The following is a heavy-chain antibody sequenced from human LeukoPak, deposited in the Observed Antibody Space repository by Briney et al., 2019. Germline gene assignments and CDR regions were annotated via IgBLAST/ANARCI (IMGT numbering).Heavy chain of an antibody. J-gene: IGHJ4*02. V-gene: IGHV3-9*01. Sequence: GRSLRLSCAASGFTFDDYAMPWVRQAPGKGLEWVSCISWNSGSIGYADSVKGRFTISRDNAKNSLYLQMNSLRAEDTALYYCAKDVVGAYNWNAGEFDYWGQGTLVTVSS. CDR3: AKDVVGAYNWNAGEFDY. D-gene: IGHD1-20*01. CDR2: ISWNSGSI. CDR1: GFTFDDYA.